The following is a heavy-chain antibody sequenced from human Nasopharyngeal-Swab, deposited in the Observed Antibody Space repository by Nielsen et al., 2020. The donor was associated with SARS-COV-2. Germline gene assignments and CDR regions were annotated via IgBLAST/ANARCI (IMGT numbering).Heavy chain of an antibody. Sequence: WIRQPPGKGLEWIGSIYYSGSTYYNPSLKSRVTISVDTSKNQFSLKLSSVTAADTAVYYCASQGSGSYYLLYYYYGMDVWGQGTTVTVLL. V-gene: IGHV4-39*01. CDR3: ASQGSGSYYLLYYYYGMDV. J-gene: IGHJ6*02. CDR2: IYYSGST. D-gene: IGHD1-26*01.